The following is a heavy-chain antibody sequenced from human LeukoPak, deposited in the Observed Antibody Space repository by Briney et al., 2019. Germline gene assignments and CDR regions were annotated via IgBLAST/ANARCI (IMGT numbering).Heavy chain of an antibody. CDR3: ARQRGSGCLDY. V-gene: IGHV3-48*01. J-gene: IGHJ4*02. CDR2: SSSTI. Sequence: GGSLRLSCAASGFTFSSYSMSSSSTIYYADSVKGRFTISRDNAKNSLSLQMNSLRAEDTAVYYCARQRGSGCLDYWGQGTLVTVSS. D-gene: IGHD6-19*01. CDR1: GFTFSSYS.